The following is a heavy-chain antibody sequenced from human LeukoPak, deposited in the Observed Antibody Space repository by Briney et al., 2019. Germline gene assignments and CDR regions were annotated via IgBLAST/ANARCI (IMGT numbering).Heavy chain of an antibody. CDR3: ARTDCSGGSCYEMY. CDR2: ISAYNGKT. Sequence: ASVKVSCKASGYTFTSYGISWVRQAPGQGLEWMGWISAYNGKTNYAQKLQGRVTMTTDTSTSTAYMELRSLRSDDTAVYYCARTDCSGGSCYEMYWGQGTLVTVSS. J-gene: IGHJ4*02. D-gene: IGHD2-15*01. CDR1: GYTFTSYG. V-gene: IGHV1-18*01.